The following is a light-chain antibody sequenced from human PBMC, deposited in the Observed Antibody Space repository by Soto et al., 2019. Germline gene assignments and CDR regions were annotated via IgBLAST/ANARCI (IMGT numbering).Light chain of an antibody. V-gene: IGKV1-39*01. J-gene: IGKJ4*01. CDR3: QQSYSTSIT. CDR2: AAS. Sequence: DIQMTQSPSSLSASVGDRVTITCRASQSISSYLNCYQQKPGKAPKLLIYAASSLQSGVPSRFSGSGSGTDFTLTISSLQPEDFATYYCQQSYSTSITFGGGTKVEIK. CDR1: QSISSY.